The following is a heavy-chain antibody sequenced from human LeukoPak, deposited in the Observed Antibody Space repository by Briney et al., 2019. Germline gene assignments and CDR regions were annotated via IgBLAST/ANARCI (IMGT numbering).Heavy chain of an antibody. D-gene: IGHD3-10*01. CDR2: MSYDGSHI. V-gene: IGHV3-30*03. Sequence: GSLRLSCEASGFMFSRYGMHWVRQAPGKGLEWVAVMSYDGSHIYYADSVQGRFTISRDNSNNTLFLQMKALRPDDTAVYYCARPRDYYGSGTSDAFDAWGQGTMVTVSS. CDR3: ARPRDYYGSGTSDAFDA. CDR1: GFMFSRYG. J-gene: IGHJ3*01.